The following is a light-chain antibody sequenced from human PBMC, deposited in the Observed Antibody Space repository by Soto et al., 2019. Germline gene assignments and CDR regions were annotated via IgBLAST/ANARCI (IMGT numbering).Light chain of an antibody. V-gene: IGLV2-14*03. Sequence: QSALTQPASVSGSPGQSIAISCTGTSSDIGGYSYVSWYQHHPGKAPKFIIYDVTNRPSGVSDRFSGSKSGNMASLTISGLQADDEAVYFCSSYTSTSTRVVFGGGTKLTVL. J-gene: IGLJ2*01. CDR2: DVT. CDR1: SSDIGGYSY. CDR3: SSYTSTSTRVV.